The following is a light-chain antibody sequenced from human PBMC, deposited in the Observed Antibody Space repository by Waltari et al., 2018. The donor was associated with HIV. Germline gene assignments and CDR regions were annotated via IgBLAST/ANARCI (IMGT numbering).Light chain of an antibody. CDR2: AVS. CDR3: QQDYNYPPT. V-gene: IGKV1-6*01. Sequence: AIQMTQSPSSLSASVGDKVTITCRASQGVKSDFGWYQQRPGKAPNLLIYAVSSLQTGVPARFSGSGSGTTFTLTISSLQPEDFATYYCQQDYNYPPTFGQGTKV. J-gene: IGKJ1*01. CDR1: QGVKSD.